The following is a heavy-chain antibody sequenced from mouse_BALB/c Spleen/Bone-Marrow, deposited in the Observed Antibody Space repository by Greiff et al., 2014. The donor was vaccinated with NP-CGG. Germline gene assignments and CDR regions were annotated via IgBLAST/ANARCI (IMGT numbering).Heavy chain of an antibody. J-gene: IGHJ2*01. V-gene: IGHV2-9*02. CDR3: AISCFGNYKYYFDF. D-gene: IGHD2-10*01. CDR2: IWAGGST. CDR1: GFSLTSYG. Sequence: VQRVESGPGLVAPSQSLSITCTVSGFSLTSYGVHWVRQPPGKGLEWLGIIWAGGSTNYNSALMSRLSISKDNSKSQVFLKMNSLQSDDTAMYYCAISCFGNYKYYFDFWGQGTTLTVSS.